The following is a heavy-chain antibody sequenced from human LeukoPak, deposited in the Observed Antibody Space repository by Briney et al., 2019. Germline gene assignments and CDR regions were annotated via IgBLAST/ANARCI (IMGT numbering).Heavy chain of an antibody. D-gene: IGHD7-27*01. Sequence: GASVKVSCKASGGTFSSYAISWVRQAPGQGLEWMGGIIPIFGTANYAQKFQGRVTITTDESTSTAYMELSSLRSEDTAVYYCASPPANWGSERAFDIWGQGTMVTVSS. CDR1: GGTFSSYA. J-gene: IGHJ3*02. CDR3: ASPPANWGSERAFDI. CDR2: IIPIFGTA. V-gene: IGHV1-69*05.